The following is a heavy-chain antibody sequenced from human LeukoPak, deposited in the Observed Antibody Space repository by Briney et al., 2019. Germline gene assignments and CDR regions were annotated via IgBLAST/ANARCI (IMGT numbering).Heavy chain of an antibody. D-gene: IGHD6-19*01. CDR1: GFTFSSYG. V-gene: IGHV3-23*01. Sequence: GGSLRLSCAASGFTFSSYGMSWVRQAPGKGLEWVSAISGSGGSTYYADSVKGRFTISRDNSKNTLYLQMNSLRAEDTAVYYCAKDRSQWLARITWGQGTLVTVSS. J-gene: IGHJ5*02. CDR2: ISGSGGST. CDR3: AKDRSQWLARIT.